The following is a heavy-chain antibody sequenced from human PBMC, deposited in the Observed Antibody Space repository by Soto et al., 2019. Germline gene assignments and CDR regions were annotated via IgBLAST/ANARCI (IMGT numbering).Heavy chain of an antibody. CDR3: ARNGVPATPGYSIETIYWFDP. J-gene: IGHJ5*02. CDR1: GYTFTRYD. CDR2: ISVYNGNT. D-gene: IGHD2-2*01. Sequence: ASVKVSCKASGYTFTRYDISWVRQAPGQGLEWMGWISVYNGNTNYAQKFQGRVTMTTDTSTSTAYMELRSLRSDDTAVYYCARNGVPATPGYSIETIYWFDPWGQGTLVTVS. V-gene: IGHV1-18*04.